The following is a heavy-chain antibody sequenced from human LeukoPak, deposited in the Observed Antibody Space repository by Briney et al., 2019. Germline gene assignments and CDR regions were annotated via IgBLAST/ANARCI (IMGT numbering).Heavy chain of an antibody. Sequence: SETLSLTCTVSGGPISSYYWSWIRQPPGKGLEWIGYIYYSGSTNYNPSLKSRITISVDTSKNQFSLKVNSVTAADTAVYYCARGGSGYADYWGQGTLVTVSS. CDR2: IYYSGST. V-gene: IGHV4-59*01. CDR3: ARGGSGYADY. J-gene: IGHJ4*02. CDR1: GGPISSYY. D-gene: IGHD3-3*01.